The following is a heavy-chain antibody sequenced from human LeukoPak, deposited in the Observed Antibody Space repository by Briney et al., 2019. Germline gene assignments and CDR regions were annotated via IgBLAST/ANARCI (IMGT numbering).Heavy chain of an antibody. Sequence: PGGSLRLSCAASGFTFSSYRMNWVRQAAGKGLDWVSSISSSSSYIYYADSVKGRFTISRDNAKHSLYLQMNSLRAEDTAVYYCARDLGYYDSSGPWGQGTLVTVSS. D-gene: IGHD3-22*01. CDR2: ISSSSSYI. CDR1: GFTFSSYR. V-gene: IGHV3-21*01. CDR3: ARDLGYYDSSGP. J-gene: IGHJ5*02.